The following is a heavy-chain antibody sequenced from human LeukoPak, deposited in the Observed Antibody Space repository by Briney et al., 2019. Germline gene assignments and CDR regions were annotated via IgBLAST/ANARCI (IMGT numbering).Heavy chain of an antibody. CDR1: GFTFSSYS. D-gene: IGHD2-2*01. CDR2: ISSSSSYI. J-gene: IGHJ4*02. V-gene: IGHV3-21*01. Sequence: GGSLRLSCAASGFTFSSYSMNWVRQAPGRGLEWVSSISSSSSYIYYADSVKGRFTISRDNAKNSLYLQMNSLRAEGTAVYYCARDAFSGGGTSCYHDYWGQGTLVTVSS. CDR3: ARDAFSGGGTSCYHDY.